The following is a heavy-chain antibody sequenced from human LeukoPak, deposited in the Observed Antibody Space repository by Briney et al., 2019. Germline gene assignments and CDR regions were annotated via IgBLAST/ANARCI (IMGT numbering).Heavy chain of an antibody. J-gene: IGHJ4*02. D-gene: IGHD6-19*01. CDR2: IIPIFGTA. V-gene: IGHV1-69*13. Sequence: GASVKVSCKASGGTFSSYAISWVRQAPGQGLEWMGGIIPIFGTANYAQKFQGRVTITADESTSTAYMELSSLRSEDTAVYYCASSGSGWYSHFDYWGQGTLVTVSS. CDR1: GGTFSSYA. CDR3: ASSGSGWYSHFDY.